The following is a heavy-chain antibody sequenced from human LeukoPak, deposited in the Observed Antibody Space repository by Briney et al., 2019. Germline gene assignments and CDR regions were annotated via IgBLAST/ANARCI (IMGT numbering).Heavy chain of an antibody. V-gene: IGHV1-2*04. CDR2: INPNSGGT. CDR1: GYTFTGYY. D-gene: IGHD3-10*01. J-gene: IGHJ6*02. Sequence: ASVKVSCKASGYTFTGYYIHWVRQAPGQGLEWMGWINPNSGGTDYAQKFQGWVTMTRDTSISTAYMELSRLRSDDTAVYYCTRAGALAFYGSGSYFGMDVWGQGTTVTVSS. CDR3: TRAGALAFYGSGSYFGMDV.